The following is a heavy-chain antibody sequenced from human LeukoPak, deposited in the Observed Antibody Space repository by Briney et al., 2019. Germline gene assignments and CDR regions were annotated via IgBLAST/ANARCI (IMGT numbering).Heavy chain of an antibody. Sequence: PSETLSLTCTVSGGSISSYYWSWIRQPPGKGLEWFGYIYYSGSTNYNPSLKSRVTISVDTSKNQFSLKLSSVTAADTAVYYCARLEMATKTSDYWGQGTLVTVSS. V-gene: IGHV4-59*01. CDR1: GGSISSYY. D-gene: IGHD5-24*01. CDR2: IYYSGST. J-gene: IGHJ4*02. CDR3: ARLEMATKTSDY.